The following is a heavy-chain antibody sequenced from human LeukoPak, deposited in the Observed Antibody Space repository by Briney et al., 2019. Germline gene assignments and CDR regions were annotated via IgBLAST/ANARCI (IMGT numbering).Heavy chain of an antibody. D-gene: IGHD5-18*01. V-gene: IGHV3-23*01. Sequence: PGGSLRLSCATSVFTFSFAAMTWVRQGPGKGLEWVSLISASGANTYYAGSVRGRFTISRDNSKNTVYLQMNSLRAEDTALYYCAKDIQGANWGQGTLVTVSS. CDR2: ISASGANT. CDR3: AKDIQGAN. CDR1: VFTFSFAA. J-gene: IGHJ4*02.